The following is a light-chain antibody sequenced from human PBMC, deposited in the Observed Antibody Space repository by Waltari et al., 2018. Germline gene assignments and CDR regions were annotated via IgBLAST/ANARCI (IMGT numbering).Light chain of an antibody. Sequence: QSALTQPASVSGSPGQSITISCTGTSSDVGSYNLVSWYQQHPGKAPKLMIYEVSKRPSGVSNRFSGSKSGNTASLTIFGLQAEDEADYYCCSYAGSSTLNWVFGGGTKLTVL. CDR3: CSYAGSSTLNWV. V-gene: IGLV2-23*02. CDR1: SSDVGSYNL. CDR2: EVS. J-gene: IGLJ3*02.